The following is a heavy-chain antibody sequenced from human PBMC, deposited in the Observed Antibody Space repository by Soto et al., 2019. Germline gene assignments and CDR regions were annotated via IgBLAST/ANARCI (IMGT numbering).Heavy chain of an antibody. CDR1: GGSFSGYY. Sequence: SETLSLTCAVYGGSFSGYYWSWIRQPPGKGLEWIGEINHSGSTNYNPSLKSRVTISVDTSKNQFSLKLSSVTAADTAVYYCARVRFLEWLLFDYWGQGTLVTVSS. CDR3: ARVRFLEWLLFDY. V-gene: IGHV4-34*01. J-gene: IGHJ4*02. CDR2: INHSGST. D-gene: IGHD3-3*01.